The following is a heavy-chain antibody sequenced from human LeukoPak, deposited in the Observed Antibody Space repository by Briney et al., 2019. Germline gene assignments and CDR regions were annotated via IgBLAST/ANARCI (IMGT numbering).Heavy chain of an antibody. CDR1: GXTFSSYG. V-gene: IGHV3-33*01. Sequence: PGGSLRLSCAASGXTFSSYGMHWVRQAPGKGLEWVAVIWYDGSNKYYADSVKGRFTISRDNSKNTVSLQMNSLRAEDTAVYYCARKGGMGKETDYWGQGTLVTVSS. CDR3: ARKGGMGKETDY. CDR2: IWYDGSNK. D-gene: IGHD3-16*01. J-gene: IGHJ4*02.